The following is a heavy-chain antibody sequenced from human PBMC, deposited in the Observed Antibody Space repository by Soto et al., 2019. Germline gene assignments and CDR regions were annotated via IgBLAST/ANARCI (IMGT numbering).Heavy chain of an antibody. CDR1: GFFFISYG. Sequence: QVQLVESGGGVVQPGRSLRLSCAASGFFFISYGMHWVRQAPGKGLEWVAVISYDGNKEYYTYSVKGRFTISRDDSNNKVYLQMNSLRPEDTAVYYCAKDLESGTYGYMQTGGFDMWGPGTMVIVSS. CDR2: ISYDGNKE. D-gene: IGHD5-18*01. CDR3: AKDLESGTYGYMQTGGFDM. V-gene: IGHV3-30*18. J-gene: IGHJ3*02.